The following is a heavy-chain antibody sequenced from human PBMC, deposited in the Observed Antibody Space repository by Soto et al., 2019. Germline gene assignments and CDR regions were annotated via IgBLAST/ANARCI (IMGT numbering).Heavy chain of an antibody. CDR3: SRGFYYCSGSPGDY. CDR1: GYTFTSYG. Sequence: QVQLVQSGAEVKKPGASVKVSCKASGYTFTSYGISWVRQATGQGREWMGWISAYNGNTNYAQKLQGRVNMTTDTPTSTAYMELRSLRSEYTAVYFCSRGFYYCSGSPGDYWGQGTLVNVSS. CDR2: ISAYNGNT. J-gene: IGHJ4*02. V-gene: IGHV1-18*04. D-gene: IGHD3-10*01.